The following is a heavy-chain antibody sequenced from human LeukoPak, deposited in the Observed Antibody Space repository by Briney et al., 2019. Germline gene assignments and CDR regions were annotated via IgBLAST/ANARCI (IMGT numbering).Heavy chain of an antibody. CDR3: ATVAASSTFTVDH. Sequence: PSETLSLTCTVSGGSISSYYWSWIRQPPGKGLEWIGYIYYSGSTNYNPSLKSRVTISLDTSKNQFSLKLRSVTAADTAIYYCATVAASSTFTVDHWGQGTLVTVSS. V-gene: IGHV4-59*01. J-gene: IGHJ4*02. CDR2: IYYSGST. D-gene: IGHD6-25*01. CDR1: GGSISSYY.